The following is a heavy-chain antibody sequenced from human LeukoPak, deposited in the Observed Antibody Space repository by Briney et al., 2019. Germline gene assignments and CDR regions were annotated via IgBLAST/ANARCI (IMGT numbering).Heavy chain of an antibody. Sequence: ASVKVSCKASGYTFTSYGISWVRQAPGQGLEWMGWINPNSGGTNYAQKFQGRVTITRNTSISTAYMELSSLRSEDTAVYYCAKSHDFWSGYYSLYYFDYWGQGTLVTVSS. CDR3: AKSHDFWSGYYSLYYFDY. J-gene: IGHJ4*02. CDR2: INPNSGGT. CDR1: GYTFTSYG. V-gene: IGHV1-8*03. D-gene: IGHD3-3*01.